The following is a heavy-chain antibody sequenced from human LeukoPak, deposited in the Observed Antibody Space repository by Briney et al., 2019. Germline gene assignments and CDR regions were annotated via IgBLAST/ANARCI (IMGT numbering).Heavy chain of an antibody. J-gene: IGHJ4*02. Sequence: SETLSLTCTVSGGSISSSSYYWGWIRQPPGEGLEWIGTIYYSGTAYYNPSLGSRVTISLDTSKNQFSLKLTSVTAADTAVYYCARRSTKENGYDFWGQGTLVTVSS. V-gene: IGHV4-39*01. CDR1: GGSISSSSYY. CDR3: ARRSTKENGYDF. D-gene: IGHD1-1*01. CDR2: IYYSGTA.